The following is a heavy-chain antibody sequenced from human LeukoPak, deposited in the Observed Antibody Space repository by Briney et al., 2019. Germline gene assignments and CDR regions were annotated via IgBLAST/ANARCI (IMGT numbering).Heavy chain of an antibody. V-gene: IGHV3-30*18. J-gene: IGHJ3*02. D-gene: IGHD6-13*01. CDR1: GFTFSSYG. Sequence: GGSLRLSCAASGFTFSSYGMHWVRQAPGKGLEWVAVISYDGSNKYYADSVKGRFTISRDNSKNTLYLQMNSLRAEDTAVYYCAKIAAADAFDIWGQGTMVTVSS. CDR2: ISYDGSNK. CDR3: AKIAAADAFDI.